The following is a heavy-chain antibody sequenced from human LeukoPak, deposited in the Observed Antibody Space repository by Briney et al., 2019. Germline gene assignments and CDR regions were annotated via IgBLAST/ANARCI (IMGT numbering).Heavy chain of an antibody. Sequence: SETLSLTCGVSGGSMSSSSYYWGWIRQPPGKGLEWIASIYYSGSTYYNPSLKSRVTISVDSSKNQCSLNLSSVTAADTAVYYCARHGTVTHRFDYWGQGTLVTVSS. CDR2: IYYSGST. CDR3: ARHGTVTHRFDY. V-gene: IGHV4-39*01. J-gene: IGHJ4*02. D-gene: IGHD4-17*01. CDR1: GGSMSSSSYY.